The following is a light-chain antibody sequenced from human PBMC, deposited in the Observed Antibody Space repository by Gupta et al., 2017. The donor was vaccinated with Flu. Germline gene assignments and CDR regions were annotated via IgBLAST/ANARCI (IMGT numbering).Light chain of an antibody. V-gene: IGKV1-39*01. CDR3: QQRYSTLFT. J-gene: IGKJ3*01. Sequence: DIQMTQSPSSLSASVGDRVTITCRASQSIRSYLNWYQQKPGKAPKLLIYAASSVKSGVPSRFSGSGYGTDFTLTISRLQPEDFASYYCQQRYSTLFTFGHGTKVDIK. CDR1: QSIRSY. CDR2: AAS.